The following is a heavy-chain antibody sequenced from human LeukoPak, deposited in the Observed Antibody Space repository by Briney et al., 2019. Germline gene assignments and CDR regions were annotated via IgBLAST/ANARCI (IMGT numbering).Heavy chain of an antibody. CDR1: GGSLSTYY. J-gene: IGHJ4*02. V-gene: IGHV4-59*12. Sequence: PSETLCLTCSVSGGSLSTYYWSWIRQPPGKGLEWIGYIYYIGSTNHNPSLKSRVTMSVDTSKNQFSLKLSSVTAADTVVYYCARDRGTWNDDGFDYWGQGTLVTVSS. D-gene: IGHD1-1*01. CDR2: IYYIGST. CDR3: ARDRGTWNDDGFDY.